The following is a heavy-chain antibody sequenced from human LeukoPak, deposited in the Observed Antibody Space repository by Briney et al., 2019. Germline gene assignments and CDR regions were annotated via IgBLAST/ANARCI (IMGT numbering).Heavy chain of an antibody. J-gene: IGHJ3*02. CDR1: GFTFSDYY. Sequence: PGGSLRLSCAASGFTFSDYYMSWIRQAPGKGLEWVSYISSSGSTIYYADSVKGRFTISRDNAKNSLYLQMNSLRAEDTAVYYCARDVGYYDILTGYYPTYAFDIWGQGTMVTVSS. V-gene: IGHV3-11*01. CDR2: ISSSGSTI. CDR3: ARDVGYYDILTGYYPTYAFDI. D-gene: IGHD3-9*01.